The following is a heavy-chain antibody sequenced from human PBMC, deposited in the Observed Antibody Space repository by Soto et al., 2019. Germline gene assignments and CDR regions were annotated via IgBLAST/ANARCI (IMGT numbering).Heavy chain of an antibody. Sequence: GASVKASCNASGYTFTGYYMHWVRQAPGQGLEWMGGLNPNSGGTNYAQNFQGRATMTREPSSSTAYMELSRLRSDDTAVYYCARYGGRWLTNYYYGMDVWGQGTTVTVSS. CDR1: GYTFTGYY. V-gene: IGHV1-2*02. J-gene: IGHJ6*02. D-gene: IGHD6-19*01. CDR3: ARYGGRWLTNYYYGMDV. CDR2: LNPNSGGT.